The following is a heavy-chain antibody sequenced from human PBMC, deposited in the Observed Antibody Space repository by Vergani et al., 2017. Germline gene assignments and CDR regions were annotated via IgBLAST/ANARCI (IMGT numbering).Heavy chain of an antibody. CDR3: ARWGAAAGRTDYDYYGMDV. Sequence: QVPLVQSGAEVKKPGASVKVSCKASGYTFTSYGISWVRQAPGQGLEWMGWISAYNGNTNYAQKLQGRVTMTTGTSTITAYMELRSLRSDDTAVYYCARWGAAAGRTDYDYYGMDVWGQGTTVTVSS. V-gene: IGHV1-18*01. CDR1: GYTFTSYG. CDR2: ISAYNGNT. D-gene: IGHD6-13*01. J-gene: IGHJ6*02.